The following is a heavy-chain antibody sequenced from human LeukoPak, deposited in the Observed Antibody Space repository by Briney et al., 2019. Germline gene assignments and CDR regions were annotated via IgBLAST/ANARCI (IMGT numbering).Heavy chain of an antibody. V-gene: IGHV1-69*05. CDR2: IIPIFGTA. J-gene: IGHJ2*01. CDR1: GGTFSSYA. Sequence: GSSLKVSCKASGGTFSSYAISWVRQAPGQGLEWMGGIIPIFGTANSAQKFQGRVTITTDESTSTAYMELSSLRSEDTAVYYCASFGDYGYWYFDLWGRGTLVTVSS. CDR3: ASFGDYGYWYFDL. D-gene: IGHD4-17*01.